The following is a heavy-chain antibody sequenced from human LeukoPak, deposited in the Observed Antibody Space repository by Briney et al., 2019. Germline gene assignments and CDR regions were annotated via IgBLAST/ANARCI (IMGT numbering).Heavy chain of an antibody. J-gene: IGHJ4*02. CDR2: SIGSGGSA. Sequence: GGSLRLSCVASGFTFSTYTMNWIRQAPGKGLEWVSGSIGSGGSAFYADSVKGRFSISRDTSKNTLFLHMNNLRAGDTAVYYCAKDRLPEGVWLLDYWGQGTLVTVSS. V-gene: IGHV3-23*01. CDR3: AKDRLPEGVWLLDY. CDR1: GFTFSTYT. D-gene: IGHD5/OR15-5a*01.